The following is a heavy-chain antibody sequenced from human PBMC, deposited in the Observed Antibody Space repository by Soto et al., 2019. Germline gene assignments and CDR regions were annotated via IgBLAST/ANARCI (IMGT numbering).Heavy chain of an antibody. Sequence: QVQLVQSGAEVXXXXXXXKVSCKASGGTFXSYAISWVRQAPGQGLEXMGGIIPIFGTANYAQKFQGRVTITADESTSTAYMELSSLRSEDTAVYYCARDLRLPSVVSWFDPWGQGTLVTVSS. J-gene: IGHJ5*02. V-gene: IGHV1-69*01. CDR3: ARDLRLPSVVSWFDP. CDR1: GGTFXSYA. CDR2: IIPIFGTA. D-gene: IGHD2-15*01.